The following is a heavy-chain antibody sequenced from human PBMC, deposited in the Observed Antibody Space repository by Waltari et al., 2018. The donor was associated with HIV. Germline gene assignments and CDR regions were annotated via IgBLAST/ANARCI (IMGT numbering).Heavy chain of an antibody. CDR1: GYSFASYW. J-gene: IGHJ4*02. CDR2: IYPGDSDT. D-gene: IGHD2-8*01. V-gene: IGHV5-51*03. Sequence: EVQLVQSGAEVKKPGESLKLSCKVSGYSFASYWIGWVRQMPGKGLEWMGIIYPGDSDTRYSPSFQGQVTISADKSIRTAYLQWSSLKASDTAMYYCTKGMYANQDYFDNWGQGTLVTVSS. CDR3: TKGMYANQDYFDN.